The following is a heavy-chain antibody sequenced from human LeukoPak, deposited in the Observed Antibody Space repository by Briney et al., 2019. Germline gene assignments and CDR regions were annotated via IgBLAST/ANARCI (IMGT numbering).Heavy chain of an antibody. J-gene: IGHJ4*02. V-gene: IGHV3-48*02. CDR2: ISSSSSTI. D-gene: IGHD6-25*01. Sequence: PGGSLRLSCAASGFTFNLYSMNWVRQAPGKGPEWVSYISSSSSTIYYADSVKGRFTISRDNAKNSLYLQMNSLRDEDTAVYYCARDLSATYYFDFWGQGTPVTVSS. CDR1: GFTFNLYS. CDR3: ARDLSATYYFDF.